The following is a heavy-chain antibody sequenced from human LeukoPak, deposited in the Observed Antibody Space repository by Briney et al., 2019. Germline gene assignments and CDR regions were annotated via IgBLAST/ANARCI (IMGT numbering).Heavy chain of an antibody. J-gene: IGHJ4*02. CDR2: IYHSGSS. CDR1: NYSISSGDY. V-gene: IGHV4-38-2*02. D-gene: IGHD6-6*01. Sequence: SETLSLTCTVSNYSISSGDYWGWIRQPPGKGLEWIGNIYHSGSSYYNPSLKSRVTISVDTSKNQFSLKLSSVTAADTAVYLCARGSVYSSSSVFPPFDYWGQGTLVTVSS. CDR3: ARGSVYSSSSVFPPFDY.